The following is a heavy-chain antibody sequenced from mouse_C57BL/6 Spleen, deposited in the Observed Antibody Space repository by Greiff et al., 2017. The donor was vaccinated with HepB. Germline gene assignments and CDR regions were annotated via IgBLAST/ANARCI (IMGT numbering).Heavy chain of an antibody. D-gene: IGHD1-1*02. Sequence: EVMLVESEGGLVQPGSSMKLSCTASGFTFSDYYVAWVRQVPEKGLEWVANINYDGSSTYYLDSLKSRFIISRDNAKNILYLQMSSLKSEDTATYYCARESGSYGAMDYWGQGTSVTVSS. CDR2: INYDGSST. CDR1: GFTFSDYY. J-gene: IGHJ4*01. V-gene: IGHV5-16*01. CDR3: ARESGSYGAMDY.